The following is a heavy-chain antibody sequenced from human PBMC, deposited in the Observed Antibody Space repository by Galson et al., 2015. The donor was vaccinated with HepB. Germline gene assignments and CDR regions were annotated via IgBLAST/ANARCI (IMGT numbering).Heavy chain of an antibody. D-gene: IGHD3-9*01. CDR1: GFAVNDNY. CDR2: IYSGGST. Sequence: SLRLSCAASGFAVNDNYMRWVRQAPGKGLEWVSLIYSGGSTYYADSVKGRFTISRDSPKNTLYLQMNSLRVEDTAVYYCARDRDTWGQGTLVTVSS. CDR3: ARDRDT. J-gene: IGHJ4*02. V-gene: IGHV3-53*01.